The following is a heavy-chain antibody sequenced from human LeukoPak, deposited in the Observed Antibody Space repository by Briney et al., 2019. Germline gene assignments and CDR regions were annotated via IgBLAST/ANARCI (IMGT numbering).Heavy chain of an antibody. D-gene: IGHD5-18*01. V-gene: IGHV3-11*05. CDR2: ISSSSSYT. J-gene: IGHJ4*02. Sequence: GGSLRLSCAASGFTFSDYYMSWIRQAPGKGLEWVSYISSSSSYTNYADSVKGRFTISRDNAKNSLYLQMNSLRAEDTAVYYCAKDVALIQLWLNPLLDYWGQGTLVTVSS. CDR1: GFTFSDYY. CDR3: AKDVALIQLWLNPLLDY.